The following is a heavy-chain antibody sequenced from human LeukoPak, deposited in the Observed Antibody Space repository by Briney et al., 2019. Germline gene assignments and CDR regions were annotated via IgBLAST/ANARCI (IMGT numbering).Heavy chain of an antibody. J-gene: IGHJ3*02. CDR2: IYPGDSNT. CDR1: GYIFTNYW. CDR3: ARRVYYSYDAFDI. Sequence: GESLKISCKGSGYIFTNYWIGWVRQMPGKGLEWMGIIYPGDSNTKYSPSFQGQVAISADKSINTAYLQWSSLNASDTAMYYCARRVYYSYDAFDIWGQGTMVTVSS. V-gene: IGHV5-51*01. D-gene: IGHD3-22*01.